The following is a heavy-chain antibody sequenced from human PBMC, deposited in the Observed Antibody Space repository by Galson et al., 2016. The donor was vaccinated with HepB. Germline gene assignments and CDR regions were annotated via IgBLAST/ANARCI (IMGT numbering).Heavy chain of an antibody. CDR2: ISRTSNTI. J-gene: IGHJ4*02. V-gene: IGHV3-48*02. CDR1: GFSFSSYS. Sequence: SLRLSCAASGFSFSSYSMNWVRQAPGKGLEWVTYISRTSNTIYYADSMKGRFTISRDNAKNSLYLQMNSLRDEDTAVYYCAQINGGSYFGLDDWGQGTLVTVSS. D-gene: IGHD1-26*01. CDR3: AQINGGSYFGLDD.